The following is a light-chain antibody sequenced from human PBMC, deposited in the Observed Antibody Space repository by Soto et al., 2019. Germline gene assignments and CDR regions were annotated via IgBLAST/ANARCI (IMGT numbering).Light chain of an antibody. Sequence: EIVMTQSPVTLSVSLGERATLSCRASQTVTSDLAWYQQKPGQAPKLVIHGASTRDTEFPARFSGSRSGTEFTLTISSLQSEDIAVYYCHQYYTCPRTFGQGTKVDI. CDR2: GAS. J-gene: IGKJ1*01. CDR1: QTVTSD. CDR3: HQYYTCPRT. V-gene: IGKV3-15*01.